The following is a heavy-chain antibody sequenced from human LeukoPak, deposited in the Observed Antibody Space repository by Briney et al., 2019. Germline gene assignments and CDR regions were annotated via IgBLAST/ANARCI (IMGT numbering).Heavy chain of an antibody. CDR1: GFTVSSNY. Sequence: GGSLRPSCAASGFTVSSNYMSWVRQAPGKGLEWVSVIYSGGSTYYADSVKGRFTISRDNSKNTLYLQMNSLRAEDTAVYYCARSYSSGWYDFDYWGQGTLVTVSS. J-gene: IGHJ4*02. D-gene: IGHD6-19*01. V-gene: IGHV3-53*01. CDR3: ARSYSSGWYDFDY. CDR2: IYSGGST.